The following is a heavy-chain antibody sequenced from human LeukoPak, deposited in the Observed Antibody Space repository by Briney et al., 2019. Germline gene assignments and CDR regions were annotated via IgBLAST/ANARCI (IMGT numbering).Heavy chain of an antibody. CDR1: GGSISTYY. Sequence: PSETLSLTCTVSGGSISTYYWSWIRQSPGKGLEGIGSVYYSGSTNYNPSLKSRVSISVDTSKNQFSLELSSVTAADTAVYYCAVNSRRHTFDIWGQGTMVTVSS. CDR3: AVNSRRHTFDI. D-gene: IGHD2-2*02. CDR2: VYYSGST. J-gene: IGHJ3*02. V-gene: IGHV4-59*08.